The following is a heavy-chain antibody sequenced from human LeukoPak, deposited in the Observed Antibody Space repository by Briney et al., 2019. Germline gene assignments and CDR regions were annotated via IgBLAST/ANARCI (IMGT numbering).Heavy chain of an antibody. Sequence: SETLSLTCTVSGGSISSSSYYWGWIRQPPGKGLEWIGYIYYSGSTYYNPSLKSRVTISVDTSKNQFSLKLSSVTAADTAVYYCARNTAMVPPYAFDIWGQGTMVTVSS. CDR3: ARNTAMVPPYAFDI. CDR1: GGSISSSSYY. D-gene: IGHD5-18*01. CDR2: IYYSGST. V-gene: IGHV4-31*03. J-gene: IGHJ3*02.